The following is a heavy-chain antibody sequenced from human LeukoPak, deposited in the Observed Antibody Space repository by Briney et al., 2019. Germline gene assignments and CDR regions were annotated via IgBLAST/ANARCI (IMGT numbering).Heavy chain of an antibody. J-gene: IGHJ4*02. CDR2: INHSGST. CDR1: GGSFSGYY. CDR3: VRSDDFWSGYYGY. V-gene: IGHV4-34*01. Sequence: SETLSLTCAVYGGSFSGYYWSWIRQPPGKGLEWIGEINHSGSTNYNPSLKSRVTISVDTSKNQFSLKLSSVTAADSAVYYCVRSDDFWSGYYGYWGQGTLVTVSS. D-gene: IGHD3-3*01.